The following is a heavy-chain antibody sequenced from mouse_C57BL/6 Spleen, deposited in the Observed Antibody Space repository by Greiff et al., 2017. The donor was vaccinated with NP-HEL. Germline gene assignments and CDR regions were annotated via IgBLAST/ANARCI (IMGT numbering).Heavy chain of an antibody. D-gene: IGHD1-1*01. CDR2: IDPSDSEP. J-gene: IGHJ3*01. CDR3: ARGDVYYGSSSAWFAY. V-gene: IGHV1-52*01. CDR1: GYTFTSYW. Sequence: QVQLQQPGAELVRPGSSVKLSCKASGYTFTSYWMHWVKQRPIQGLEWIGNIDPSDSEPHYNQKFKDKATLTVDKSSSTAYMQLSSLTSEDSAVYYCARGDVYYGSSSAWFAYWGQGTLVTVSA.